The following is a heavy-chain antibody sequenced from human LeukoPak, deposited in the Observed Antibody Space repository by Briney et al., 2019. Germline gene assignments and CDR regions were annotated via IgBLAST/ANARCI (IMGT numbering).Heavy chain of an antibody. J-gene: IGHJ5*02. CDR1: GYTFTSYG. CDR3: TRDSVGANNWFDP. D-gene: IGHD1-26*01. Sequence: ASVKVSCKASGYTFTSYGISWVRQAPRQGLEWMGWISAYNGNTNYAQKLQGRVTMTTDTSTSTAYMELRSLRSDDTAVYYCTRDSVGANNWFDPWGQGTLVTVSS. V-gene: IGHV1-18*01. CDR2: ISAYNGNT.